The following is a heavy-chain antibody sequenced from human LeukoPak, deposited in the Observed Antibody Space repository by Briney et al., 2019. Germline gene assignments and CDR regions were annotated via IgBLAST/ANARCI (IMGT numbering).Heavy chain of an antibody. V-gene: IGHV1-2*02. CDR3: ARDWAVAGTGSDY. CDR2: INPNSGGT. Sequence: ASVKVSCKASGYTFTGYYMHWVRQAPGQGLEWMGWINPNSGGTNYAQKFQGRVTMTRDTSISTAYMELSRLRSDDTAVYYCARDWAVAGTGSDYWGQGTLDTVSS. J-gene: IGHJ4*02. D-gene: IGHD6-19*01. CDR1: GYTFTGYY.